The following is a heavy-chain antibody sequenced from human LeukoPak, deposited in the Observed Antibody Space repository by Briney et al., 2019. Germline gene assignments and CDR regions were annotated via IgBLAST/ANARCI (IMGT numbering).Heavy chain of an antibody. D-gene: IGHD2-2*01. J-gene: IGHJ4*02. V-gene: IGHV3-30*18. CDR1: GFTFSSYG. CDR3: AKARPLGYCSSTSCYGFDY. CDR2: ISYDGSNK. Sequence: GGSLRLSCAASGFTFSSYGMHWVRQAPGKGLEWVAVISYDGSNKYYADSVKGRFTISRDNSKNTLYLQMNSLRAEDTAVYYCAKARPLGYCSSTSCYGFDYWGQGTLVTVSS.